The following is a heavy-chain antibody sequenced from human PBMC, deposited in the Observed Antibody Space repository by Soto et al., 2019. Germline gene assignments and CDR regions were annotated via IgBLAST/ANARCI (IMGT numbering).Heavy chain of an antibody. D-gene: IGHD2-8*01. CDR3: AGEPGGTNFAPVFLHP. Sequence: ASVKVSCKTAGYFFKDYHMHWVRKAPGQGLEWMGWINPKNGDTNYAQKFQDRVTMTRDTSISTVYIELSRLTSDDTAVYYCAGEPGGTNFAPVFLHPWGQGTLVAVSS. CDR1: GYFFKDYH. CDR2: INPKNGDT. V-gene: IGHV1-2*02. J-gene: IGHJ5*02.